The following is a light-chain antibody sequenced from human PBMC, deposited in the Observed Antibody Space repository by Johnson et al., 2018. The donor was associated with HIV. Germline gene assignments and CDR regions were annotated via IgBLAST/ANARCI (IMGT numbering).Light chain of an antibody. J-gene: IGLJ1*01. CDR1: SSNIGNNY. CDR2: DNN. V-gene: IGLV1-51*01. CDR3: GTWDSSLSTGGV. Sequence: QLVLTQPPSVSAAPGQKVTISCSGSSSNIGNNYVSWYQQLPGTAPKLLIYDNNKRPSGIPDRFSGSKSGTSATLGITGLQNGDEADYYCGTWDSSLSTGGVFGTGTKVTVL.